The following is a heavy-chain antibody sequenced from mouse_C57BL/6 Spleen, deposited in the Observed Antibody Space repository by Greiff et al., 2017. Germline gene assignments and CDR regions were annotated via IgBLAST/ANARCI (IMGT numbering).Heavy chain of an antibody. J-gene: IGHJ4*01. D-gene: IGHD4-1*01. V-gene: IGHV7-1*01. CDR1: GFTFSDFY. CDR3: ARDALGRGAMDY. CDR2: SRNKANDYTT. Sequence: EVMLVESGGGLVQSGRSLRLSCATSGFTFSDFYMEWVRQAPGKGLEWIAASRNKANDYTTEYSASVKGRFIVSRDTSQSILYLQMNALRAEDTAIYYCARDALGRGAMDYWGQGTSVTVSS.